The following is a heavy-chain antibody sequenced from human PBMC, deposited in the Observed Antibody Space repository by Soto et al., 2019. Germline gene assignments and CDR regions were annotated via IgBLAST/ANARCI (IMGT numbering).Heavy chain of an antibody. CDR3: ARGYSGSYSSGHFDY. CDR1: GYTFTSYD. J-gene: IGHJ4*02. Sequence: ASVKVSCKASGYTFTSYDINWVRQAPGQRLEWMGWINAGNGNTKYSQKFQGRVTITRDTSASTAYMELSSLRSEDTAVYYCARGYSGSYSSGHFDYWGQGTLVTVSS. CDR2: INAGNGNT. V-gene: IGHV1-3*01. D-gene: IGHD6-19*01.